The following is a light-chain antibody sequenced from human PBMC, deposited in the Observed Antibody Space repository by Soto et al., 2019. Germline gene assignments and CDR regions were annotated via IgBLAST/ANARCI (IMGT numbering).Light chain of an antibody. Sequence: EIVLTQSPGTLSLSPGERATLSCRASQSVSTNYLAWYQRKPGQAPRLLIYGASSRATDIPDRFSGSGSGIDFTLTITRLEPEDFAVYYCQQYGRSPPTFGQGTKVEIK. J-gene: IGKJ1*01. CDR1: QSVSTNY. V-gene: IGKV3-20*01. CDR3: QQYGRSPPT. CDR2: GAS.